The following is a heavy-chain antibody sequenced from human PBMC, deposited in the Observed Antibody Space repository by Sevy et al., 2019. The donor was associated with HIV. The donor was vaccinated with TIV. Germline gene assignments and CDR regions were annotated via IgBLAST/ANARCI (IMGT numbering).Heavy chain of an antibody. Sequence: GGSLRLSCAASGFTFSSYAMSWVRQAPGKGLEWVSAISGSCGSKYYADSVKGRFTNSRDNSKNTPYLQMNRLRAEDTAVYYCAKRAETDSGSYYGPFDYWGQGTLVTVSS. CDR2: ISGSCGSK. CDR1: GFTFSSYA. V-gene: IGHV3-23*01. D-gene: IGHD1-26*01. J-gene: IGHJ4*02. CDR3: AKRAETDSGSYYGPFDY.